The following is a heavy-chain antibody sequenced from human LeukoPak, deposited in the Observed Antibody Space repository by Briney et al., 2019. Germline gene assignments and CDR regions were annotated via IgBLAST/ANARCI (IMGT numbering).Heavy chain of an antibody. CDR1: GFSFTSYW. J-gene: IGHJ2*01. CDR2: IYPGDSDA. Sequence: PGLSLQISCQGSGFSFTSYWIGWVRPMPGKGLEWMGIIYPGDSDARYSPSFQGQVTISADKSISTAYLQWTSMKASDTAIYYCVRRPRKYWYFDLWGRGTLVTVSS. CDR3: VRRPRKYWYFDL. V-gene: IGHV5-51*01.